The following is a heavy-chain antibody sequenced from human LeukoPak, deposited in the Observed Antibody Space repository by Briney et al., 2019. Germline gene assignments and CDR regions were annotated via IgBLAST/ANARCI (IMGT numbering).Heavy chain of an antibody. CDR1: GGSISSSSYY. Sequence: SETLSLTCTVSGGSISSSSYYWGWIRQPPGKGLEWIGSIYYSGSTYYNPSLKSRVTISVDTSKNQFSLKLSSVTAADTAVYYCAGQSGYENWFDPWGQGTLVTVSS. CDR3: AGQSGYENWFDP. J-gene: IGHJ5*02. D-gene: IGHD3-10*01. V-gene: IGHV4-39*01. CDR2: IYYSGST.